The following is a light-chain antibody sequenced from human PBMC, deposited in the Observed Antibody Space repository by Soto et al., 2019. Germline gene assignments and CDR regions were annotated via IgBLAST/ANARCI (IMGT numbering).Light chain of an antibody. CDR1: QTVGSF. V-gene: IGKV3-11*01. CDR3: QQRSSWPLT. CDR2: GAS. Sequence: EIVLTQSPATLSLSPGERATLSCRASQTVGSFLAWYQQKPGQAPRLLIYGASNRATGIPARFSGSGSGTDFSLTISSLEPEDFAVYYCQQRSSWPLTFGGGTKVGIK. J-gene: IGKJ4*01.